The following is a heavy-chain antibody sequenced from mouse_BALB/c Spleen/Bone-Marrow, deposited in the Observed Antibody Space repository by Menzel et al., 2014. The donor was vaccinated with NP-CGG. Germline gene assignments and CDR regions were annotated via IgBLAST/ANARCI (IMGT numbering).Heavy chain of an antibody. V-gene: IGHV1S22*01. CDR3: TRREGAYYGNYVGYFDY. J-gene: IGHJ2*01. Sequence: LQESGSELVRPGASVKLSCKASGYTFTSYWMHWVRQRHGQGLEWIGNIYPGSGRTYYDEKFKNKVSLTVDTSSSTAYMHLSSLPSENSAVYYCTRREGAYYGNYVGYFDYWGQGTTLTVSS. CDR2: IYPGSGRT. CDR1: GYTFTSYW. D-gene: IGHD2-10*01.